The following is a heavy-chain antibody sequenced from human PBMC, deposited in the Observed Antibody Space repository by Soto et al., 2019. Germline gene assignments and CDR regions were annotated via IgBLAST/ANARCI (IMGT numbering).Heavy chain of an antibody. D-gene: IGHD3-22*01. Sequence: SETLSLTCTVSGGSISSYYWSWIRQPPGKGLEWIGYIYYSGSTYYNPSLKSRVTISVDTSKNQFSLKLSSVTAADTAVYYCARAPNYYDSVGYFDYWGQGTLVTVSS. CDR3: ARAPNYYDSVGYFDY. J-gene: IGHJ4*02. CDR1: GGSISSYY. V-gene: IGHV4-59*06. CDR2: IYYSGST.